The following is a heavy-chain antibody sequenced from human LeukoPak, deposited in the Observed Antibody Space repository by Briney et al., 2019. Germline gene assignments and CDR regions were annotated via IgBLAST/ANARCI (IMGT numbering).Heavy chain of an antibody. D-gene: IGHD3-16*01. V-gene: IGHV4-59*01. CDR3: ARDLPRGGFDP. Sequence: PSETLSLTCTVSGGSISSYYWSWIRQPPGKGLEWIGYIYYSGSTNYNPSLKSRVTISVDTSKNQFSLKLSSVTAADTAVYYCARDLPRGGFDPWGQGTLVTVSP. CDR1: GGSISSYY. CDR2: IYYSGST. J-gene: IGHJ5*02.